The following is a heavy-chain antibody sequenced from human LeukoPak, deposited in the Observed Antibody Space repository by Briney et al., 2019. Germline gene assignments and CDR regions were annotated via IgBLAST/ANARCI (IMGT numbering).Heavy chain of an antibody. CDR2: IYDSGST. CDR1: GGSISSYY. V-gene: IGHV4-59*12. Sequence: SETLSLTCTVSGGSISSYYWSWIRQPPGKGLEWIGYIYDSGSTYYSPSLKSRVIISVDNSKNQFSLKLSSVTAADTAVYYCASITMVRGVFRFLDYWGQGILVTVSS. D-gene: IGHD3-10*01. J-gene: IGHJ4*02. CDR3: ASITMVRGVFRFLDY.